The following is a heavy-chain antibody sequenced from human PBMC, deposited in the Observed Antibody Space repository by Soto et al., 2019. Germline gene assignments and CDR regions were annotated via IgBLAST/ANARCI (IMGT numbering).Heavy chain of an antibody. Sequence: VQLVESGGGVVQPGRSLRLSCAASGFTFSDYAMHWVRQAPGKGLEWVAGVSHDGRNTHYADSVKGRFTISRDSSKNTVSLEMTSLRAEDTAVYYGAKGGRQWLVTSDFNYWGQGALGTVSS. V-gene: IGHV3-30*18. D-gene: IGHD6-19*01. CDR1: GFTFSDYA. J-gene: IGHJ4*02. CDR2: VSHDGRNT. CDR3: AKGGRQWLVTSDFNY.